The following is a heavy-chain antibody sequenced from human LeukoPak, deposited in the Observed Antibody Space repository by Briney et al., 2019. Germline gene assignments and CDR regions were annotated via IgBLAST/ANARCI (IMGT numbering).Heavy chain of an antibody. Sequence: ASVKVSCKASGYTFTSYYMHWVRQAPGQGLEWMGIINPSGGSTSYAQKFQGRVTMTRNTSISTAYMELSSLRSEDTAVYYCAGDETTVNFAFDIWGQGTMVTVSS. J-gene: IGHJ3*02. CDR3: AGDETTVNFAFDI. CDR2: INPSGGST. V-gene: IGHV1-46*01. D-gene: IGHD4-17*01. CDR1: GYTFTSYY.